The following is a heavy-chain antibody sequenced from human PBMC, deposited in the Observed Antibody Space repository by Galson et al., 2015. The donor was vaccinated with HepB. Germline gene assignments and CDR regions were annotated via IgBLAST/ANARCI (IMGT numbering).Heavy chain of an antibody. CDR2: ISAYTGNT. Sequence: SVKVSCKASGYIFPSYGLSWMRQAPGQGLEWMGWISAYTGNTNYAQKFQGRVTMTTDTSTSTAYMELRSLRSDDTAAYYCARDRGGSFDYWGQGTLVTVSS. CDR3: ARDRGGSFDY. V-gene: IGHV1-18*01. D-gene: IGHD2-15*01. CDR1: GYIFPSYG. J-gene: IGHJ4*02.